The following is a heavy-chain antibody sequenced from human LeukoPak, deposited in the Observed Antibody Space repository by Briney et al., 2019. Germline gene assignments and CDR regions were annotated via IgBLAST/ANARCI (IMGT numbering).Heavy chain of an antibody. D-gene: IGHD3-22*01. V-gene: IGHV3-30*18. CDR1: GFTLSNFG. Sequence: GGSLRLSCAASGFTLSNFGMHWVRQAPGKGLEWVAVLSYDGAKIHYAESVKGRFTISRDNSKNTLYLQMNSLRAEDTAVYYCAKDYDSSGWAAFDIWGQGTMVTVSS. CDR3: AKDYDSSGWAAFDI. J-gene: IGHJ3*02. CDR2: LSYDGAKI.